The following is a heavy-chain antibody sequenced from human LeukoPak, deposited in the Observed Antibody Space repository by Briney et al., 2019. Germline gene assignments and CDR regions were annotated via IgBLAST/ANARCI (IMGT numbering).Heavy chain of an antibody. J-gene: IGHJ4*02. V-gene: IGHV3-21*01. CDR1: GFTFSGYSGYT. D-gene: IGHD2-15*01. CDR2: ISTSSTYI. CDR3: ARDFCSGGSCYPDY. Sequence: GGSLRLSCAASGFTFSGYSGYTMNWVRQAPGKGLEWVSSISTSSTYIYYADSVKGRFTISRDNAKTSLYLQMNSLRAEDTAVYYCARDFCSGGSCYPDYWGQGTLVTVSS.